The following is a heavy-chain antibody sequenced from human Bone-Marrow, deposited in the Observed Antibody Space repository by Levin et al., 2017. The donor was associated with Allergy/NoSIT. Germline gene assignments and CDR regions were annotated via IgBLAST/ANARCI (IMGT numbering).Heavy chain of an antibody. CDR2: ISSSSSYI. CDR3: ARDFYLGDCSGGSSYYIDH. D-gene: IGHD2-15*01. V-gene: IGHV3-21*01. Sequence: GGSLRLSCAASGFTFSDYTMNWVRQAPGKGLEWVSSISSSSSYIYYADSVKGRFTISRDNAKNSLYLQMNSLRAEDTAVYFCARDFYLGDCSGGSSYYIDHWGQGTLVTVSS. J-gene: IGHJ4*02. CDR1: GFTFSDYT.